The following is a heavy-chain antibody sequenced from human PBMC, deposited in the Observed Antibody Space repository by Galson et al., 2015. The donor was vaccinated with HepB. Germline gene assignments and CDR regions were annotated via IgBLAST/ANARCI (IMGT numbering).Heavy chain of an antibody. J-gene: IGHJ4*02. CDR3: AKDSRPFGHYDRSGLDS. D-gene: IGHD3-22*01. CDR1: RFTFSAYG. Sequence: SLRLSCAASRFTFSAYGLHWVRQAPGKGLEWVAVILHDGSEKYYADSVKGRFTISRDNSKNTLYLQMNSLRAEGTAVYYCAKDSRPFGHYDRSGLDSWGQGTLVTVSS. CDR2: ILHDGSEK. V-gene: IGHV3-30*18.